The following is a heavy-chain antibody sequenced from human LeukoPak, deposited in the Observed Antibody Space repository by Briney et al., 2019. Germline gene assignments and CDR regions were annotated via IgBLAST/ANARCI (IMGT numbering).Heavy chain of an antibody. CDR1: GFTLSAYW. CDR3: AKDLDVVVGATTHLDY. J-gene: IGHJ4*02. D-gene: IGHD1-26*01. Sequence: PGGSLRLSCAASGFTLSAYWMHWVRQAPGKGLMWVSRIEGDGNRITYADSVKGRFTISRDNAKNTLYLQMNSLRAEDTAVYYCAKDLDVVVGATTHLDYWGQGTLVTVSS. CDR2: IEGDGNRI. V-gene: IGHV3-74*01.